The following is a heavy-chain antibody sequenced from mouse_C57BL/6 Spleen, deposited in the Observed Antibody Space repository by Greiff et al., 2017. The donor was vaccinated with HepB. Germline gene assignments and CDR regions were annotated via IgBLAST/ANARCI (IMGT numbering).Heavy chain of an antibody. CDR3: TGSYYYGSSFPVYYAMDY. D-gene: IGHD1-1*01. CDR1: GFTFSNYW. Sequence: EVMLVESGGGLVQPGGSMKLSCVASGFTFSNYWMNWVRQSPEKGLEWVAQIRLKSDNYATHYAESVKGRFTISRDDSKSSVYLQMNNLRAEDTGIYYCTGSYYYGSSFPVYYAMDYWGQGTSVTVSS. CDR2: IRLKSDNYAT. J-gene: IGHJ4*01. V-gene: IGHV6-3*01.